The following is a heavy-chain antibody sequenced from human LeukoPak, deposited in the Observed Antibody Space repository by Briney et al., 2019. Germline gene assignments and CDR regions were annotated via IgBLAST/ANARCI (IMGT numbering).Heavy chain of an antibody. D-gene: IGHD5-24*01. J-gene: IGHJ4*02. CDR3: ARAQDTYNSLYFDY. CDR2: VNSDGRYT. CDR1: GLTFSSYW. V-gene: IGHV3-74*01. Sequence: GGSLRLSCAASGLTFSSYWMHWVCQAPGKGLVWVSRVNSDGRYTSYADAVKGRFTISRDNAKNTLYLQMNSLRAEDTAVYYCARAQDTYNSLYFDYWGQGALVTVSS.